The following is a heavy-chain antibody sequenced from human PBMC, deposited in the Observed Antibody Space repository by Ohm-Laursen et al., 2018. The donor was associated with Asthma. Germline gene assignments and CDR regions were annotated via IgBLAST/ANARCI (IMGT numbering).Heavy chain of an antibody. CDR1: GFSFSSNT. Sequence: GSLRLSCAASGFSFSSNTITWARQAPGKGLEWVSYITSYSSTTYYADSVKGRFTISRDNSKNTLYLQMNSLRAEDTAVYYCAKLRTTVVTPNSFAFDIWGQGTMVTVSS. CDR3: AKLRTTVVTPNSFAFDI. V-gene: IGHV3-23*01. D-gene: IGHD4-23*01. J-gene: IGHJ3*02. CDR2: ITSYSSTT.